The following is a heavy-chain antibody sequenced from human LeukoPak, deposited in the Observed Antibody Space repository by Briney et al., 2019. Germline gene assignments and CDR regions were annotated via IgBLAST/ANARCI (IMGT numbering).Heavy chain of an antibody. CDR1: GFTFSDYY. D-gene: IGHD1-26*01. CDR2: IRYDGSNK. Sequence: GGSLRLSCAASGFTFSDYYMSWIRQAPGKGLEWVSFIRYDGSNKYYADSVKGRFTISRDNSKNTLYLQMNSLRAEDTAVYYCAKGEADLDYWGQGILVTVSS. V-gene: IGHV3-30*02. J-gene: IGHJ4*02. CDR3: AKGEADLDY.